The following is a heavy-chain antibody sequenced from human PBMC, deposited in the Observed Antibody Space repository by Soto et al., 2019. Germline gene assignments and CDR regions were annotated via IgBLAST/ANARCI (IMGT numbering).Heavy chain of an antibody. Sequence: EVQLVESGGGLVQPGRSLRLSCAASGFTFDDYAMHWVRQVPGKGLEWVSGINWNSGSIGYGDSVKGRFAISRYNAKNSLHLQMNRLSAEDTAFYYCVKDESINWYSGHFRHWGQGTLVTVSS. CDR3: VKDESINWYSGHFRH. D-gene: IGHD6-13*01. J-gene: IGHJ1*01. CDR2: INWNSGSI. V-gene: IGHV3-9*01. CDR1: GFTFDDYA.